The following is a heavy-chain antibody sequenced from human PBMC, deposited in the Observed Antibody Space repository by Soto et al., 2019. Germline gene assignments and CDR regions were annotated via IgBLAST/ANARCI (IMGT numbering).Heavy chain of an antibody. J-gene: IGHJ4*02. V-gene: IGHV1-69*08. CDR3: AREGLGATNFDY. Sequence: QVQLVQSGAEVKKPGSSVKVSCKASGGTFSSYTISWVRQAPGQGLEWMGRIIPILGIANYAQKFQGRVTITADKSTSTAYMELSSLRSEDTAVYYCAREGLGATNFDYWGQGTLVTVSS. CDR1: GGTFSSYT. D-gene: IGHD1-26*01. CDR2: IIPILGIA.